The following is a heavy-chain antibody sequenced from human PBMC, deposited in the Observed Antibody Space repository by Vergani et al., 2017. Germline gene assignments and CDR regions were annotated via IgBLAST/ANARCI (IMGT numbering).Heavy chain of an antibody. CDR2: IIPMFGTA. J-gene: IGHJ4*02. Sequence: QVQLVQSGTEVKKPGSSVKVSCKASGGTFSSYGISWVRQAPGQGLEWMGGIIPMFGTAKYAQKFQGRVTITADKSTSTAYMELSSLRSEDTAVYYCARDRNYDILASPNYXLDYWGQGTLVTVSS. CDR1: GGTFSSYG. CDR3: ARDRNYDILASPNYXLDY. D-gene: IGHD3-9*01. V-gene: IGHV1-69*06.